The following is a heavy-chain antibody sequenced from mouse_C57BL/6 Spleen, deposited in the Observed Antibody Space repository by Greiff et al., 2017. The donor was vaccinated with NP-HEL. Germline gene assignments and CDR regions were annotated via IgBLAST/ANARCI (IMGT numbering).Heavy chain of an antibody. J-gene: IGHJ2*01. CDR2: IHPNSGST. Sequence: QVQLQQPGAELVKPGASVKLSCKASGYTFTSYWMHWVKQRPGQGLEWIGMIHPNSGSTNYNEKFKSKATLTVDKSSSTAYMQLSSLTSEDSAIYYCSCYGSRLFDYWGQGTTLTVSS. CDR3: SCYGSRLFDY. V-gene: IGHV1-64*01. CDR1: GYTFTSYW. D-gene: IGHD1-1*01.